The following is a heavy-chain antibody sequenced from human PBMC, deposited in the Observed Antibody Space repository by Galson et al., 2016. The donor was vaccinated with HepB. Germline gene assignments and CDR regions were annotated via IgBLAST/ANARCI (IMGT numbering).Heavy chain of an antibody. CDR1: GFTFSYYW. Sequence: SLRLSCADSGFTFSYYWMSWVRQGPGKGLEWVGNIKEDGGEKNYVDSVKGRFSISRDNAKNSLYLQVNSLRVEDTAVCYCTRDFGYSNYDWGQGTLVTVSS. J-gene: IGHJ4*02. D-gene: IGHD6-13*01. CDR3: TRDFGYSNYD. CDR2: IKEDGGEK. V-gene: IGHV3-7*01.